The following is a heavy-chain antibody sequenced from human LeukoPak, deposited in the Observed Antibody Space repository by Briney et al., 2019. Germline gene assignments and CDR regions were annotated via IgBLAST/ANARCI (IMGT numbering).Heavy chain of an antibody. CDR1: GFTFSSYA. CDR3: AKSHYYGSGSIDY. Sequence: PGGSLRLSCAASGFTFSSYAMSWVRQAPGKGLAWISTVSASGDSTSYADSVKGRFTISRDKSKNALYLQVNSLRADDAALYYCAKSHYYGSGSIDYWGQGTLVTVSS. J-gene: IGHJ4*02. V-gene: IGHV3-23*01. CDR2: VSASGDST. D-gene: IGHD3-10*01.